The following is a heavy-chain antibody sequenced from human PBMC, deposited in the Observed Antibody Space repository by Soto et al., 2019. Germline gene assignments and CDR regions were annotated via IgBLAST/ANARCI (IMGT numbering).Heavy chain of an antibody. J-gene: IGHJ4*02. V-gene: IGHV3-30*18. CDR2: ISYDGSNK. Sequence: GGSLRLSCAASGFTFSSYGMHWVRQAPGKGLEWVAVISYDGSNKYYADSVKGRFTISRDNSKNTLYLQMNSLRAEDTAVYYCAKDYDPVTGYWGQGTLVTVSS. CDR3: AKDYDPVTGY. D-gene: IGHD2-21*02. CDR1: GFTFSSYG.